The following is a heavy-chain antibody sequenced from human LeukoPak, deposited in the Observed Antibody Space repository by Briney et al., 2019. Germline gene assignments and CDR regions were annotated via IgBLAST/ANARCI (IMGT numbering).Heavy chain of an antibody. V-gene: IGHV1-18*01. CDR1: GYTFTSYG. D-gene: IGHD3-10*01. CDR2: ISAYNGNT. Sequence: GASVKVSCKAPGYTFTSYGISWVRQAPGQGLEWMGWISAYNGNTNYAQKLQGRVTMTTDTSTSTAYMELRSLRSDDTAVYYCARGKRITMVRGVMGWFDPWGQGTLVTVSS. J-gene: IGHJ5*02. CDR3: ARGKRITMVRGVMGWFDP.